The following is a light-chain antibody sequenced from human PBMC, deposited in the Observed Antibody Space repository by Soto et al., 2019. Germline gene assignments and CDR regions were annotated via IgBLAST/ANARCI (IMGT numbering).Light chain of an antibody. Sequence: EIQMTQSPSTLSASVGDRVTITCRASQNIRSWLAWYQQKPGKAPELLIYSASGLESGVPSRFSGSGFGTEFTLTISSLQPDDFATYYCQEYNGNSGLTFGGGTKVEIK. CDR2: SAS. J-gene: IGKJ4*01. V-gene: IGKV1-5*03. CDR3: QEYNGNSGLT. CDR1: QNIRSW.